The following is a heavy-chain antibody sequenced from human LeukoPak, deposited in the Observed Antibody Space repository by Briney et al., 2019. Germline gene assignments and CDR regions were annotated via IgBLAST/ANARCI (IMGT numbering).Heavy chain of an antibody. Sequence: GGSLRLSCAASGFTFNIYRMNWVRQAPGKGLEWVSSITSSSSYIYYADSVQGRFTISRDSAKNSLYLQMNSLRAEDTAVYYCARAGNTGSYSYYFDSWGQGTLVTVSS. CDR2: ITSSSSYI. CDR1: GFTFNIYR. J-gene: IGHJ4*02. CDR3: ARAGNTGSYSYYFDS. D-gene: IGHD1-26*01. V-gene: IGHV3-21*01.